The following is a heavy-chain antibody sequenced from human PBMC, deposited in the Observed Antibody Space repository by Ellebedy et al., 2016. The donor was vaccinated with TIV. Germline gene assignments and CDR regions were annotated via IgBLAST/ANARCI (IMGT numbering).Heavy chain of an antibody. J-gene: IGHJ4*02. Sequence: GESLKISCAASGFTFSIYWMTWVRQAPGKGLEWVGNIKQDGSEKLYVDSVRGRFTISRDNAKNSMFLQMNSLRAEDKAMYYCARQATNTWYLDYWGQGSLVTVSS. CDR1: GFTFSIYW. CDR2: IKQDGSEK. V-gene: IGHV3-7*03. CDR3: ARQATNTWYLDY. D-gene: IGHD2-8*01.